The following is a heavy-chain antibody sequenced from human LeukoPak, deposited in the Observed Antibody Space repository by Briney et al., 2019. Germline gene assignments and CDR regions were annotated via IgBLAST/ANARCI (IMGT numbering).Heavy chain of an antibody. CDR2: IYYSGST. D-gene: IGHD2-2*01. CDR3: ARQAAAIEYFQH. J-gene: IGHJ1*01. CDR1: GGSVSSGSYY. V-gene: IGHV4-61*01. Sequence: SETLSLTCTVSGGSVSSGSYYWSWIRQPPGKGLEWIGYIYYSGSTNYNPSLKSRVTISVDTSKNQFSLKLSSVTAADTAVYYCARQAAAIEYFQHWGQGTLVTVSS.